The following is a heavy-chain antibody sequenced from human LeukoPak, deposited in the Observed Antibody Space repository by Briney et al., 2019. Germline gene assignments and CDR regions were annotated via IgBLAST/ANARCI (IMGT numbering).Heavy chain of an antibody. J-gene: IGHJ6*03. CDR3: AKAYTIFGVAFYYMDV. CDR2: ISGSGGST. CDR1: GFTVSSNY. V-gene: IGHV3-23*01. Sequence: GGSLRLSCAASGFTVSSNYMSWVRQAPGKGLEWVSAISGSGGSTYYADSVKGRFTISRDNSKNTLYLQMNSLRAEDTAVYYCAKAYTIFGVAFYYMDVWGKGTTVTVSS. D-gene: IGHD3-3*01.